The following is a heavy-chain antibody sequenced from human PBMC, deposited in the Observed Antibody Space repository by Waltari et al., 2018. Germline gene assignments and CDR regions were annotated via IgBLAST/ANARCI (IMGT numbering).Heavy chain of an antibody. CDR3: AKGLGVTNNDGFHV. CDR2: ILSDGSKK. D-gene: IGHD4-17*01. CDR1: GFTFSAYG. V-gene: IGHV3-30*02. J-gene: IGHJ3*01. Sequence: QVQLVESGGGVVRPGGSLRLSCAASGFTFSAYGPHWVPQAPGKGLEWLASILSDGSKKYFADSVKGRFTISRDNSKNTLYLQMNSLRAEDTAVYYCAKGLGVTNNDGFHVWGQGTMVTVSS.